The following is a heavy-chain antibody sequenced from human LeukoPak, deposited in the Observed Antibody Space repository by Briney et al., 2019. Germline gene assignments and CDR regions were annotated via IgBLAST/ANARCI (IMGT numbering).Heavy chain of an antibody. V-gene: IGHV1-46*01. CDR2: INPSDGRA. D-gene: IGHD3-22*01. CDR3: ARNGVVVIEGYYYYYMDV. CDR1: GYTFTSYY. Sequence: ASVKVSCKASGYTFTSYYMHWVRQAPGQGLEWMGIINPSDGRASYAQKFQGRVTMTRDMSTSTVYMELSSLRSEDTAVYYCARNGVVVIEGYYYYYMDVWGKGTTVTVSS. J-gene: IGHJ6*03.